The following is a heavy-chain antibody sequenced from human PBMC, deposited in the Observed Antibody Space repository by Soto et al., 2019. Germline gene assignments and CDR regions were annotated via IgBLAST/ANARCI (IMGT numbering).Heavy chain of an antibody. Sequence: PSETLSLTCTVSGGSISSGGYYWSWIRQHPGKGLEWIGYIYYSGSTYYNPSLKSRVTISVDTSKNQFSLKLSSVTAADTAVYYCARSPYLAAAGIKYYFDYWGQGTLVTVSS. CDR1: GGSISSGGYY. D-gene: IGHD6-13*01. V-gene: IGHV4-31*03. J-gene: IGHJ4*02. CDR3: ARSPYLAAAGIKYYFDY. CDR2: IYYSGST.